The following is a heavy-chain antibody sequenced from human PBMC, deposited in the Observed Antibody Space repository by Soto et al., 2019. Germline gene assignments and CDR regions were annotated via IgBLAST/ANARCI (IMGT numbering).Heavy chain of an antibody. CDR3: ARQVVTTWGWFDP. J-gene: IGHJ5*02. D-gene: IGHD2-21*02. V-gene: IGHV5-10-1*01. Sequence: GESLKISCKGSGYSFTSYWISWVRQMPGKGLEWMGRIDPSDSYTNYSPSFQGHVTISADKSISTAYLQWSSLKASYTAMYYCARQVVTTWGWFDPWGQGTLVTVSS. CDR1: GYSFTSYW. CDR2: IDPSDSYT.